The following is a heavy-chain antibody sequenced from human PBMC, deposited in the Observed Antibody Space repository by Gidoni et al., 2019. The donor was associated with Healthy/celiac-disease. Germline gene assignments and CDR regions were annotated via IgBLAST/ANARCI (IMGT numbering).Heavy chain of an antibody. J-gene: IGHJ6*02. D-gene: IGHD3-9*01. CDR1: GFTSSSHS. CDR3: AKGSGGRYFDRDYYYGMDV. V-gene: IGHV3-23*04. Sequence: EVQLVESGGGLVQPGGSLRLSCAASGFTSSSHSMSWVRQAPGKGLEWVSAISGSGGSTYYADSVKGRFTISRDNSKNTLYLQMNSLRAEDTAVYYCAKGSGGRYFDRDYYYGMDVWGQGTTVTVSS. CDR2: ISGSGGST.